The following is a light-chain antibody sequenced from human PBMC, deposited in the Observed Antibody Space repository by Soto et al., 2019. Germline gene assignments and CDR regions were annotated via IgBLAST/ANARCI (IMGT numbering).Light chain of an antibody. Sequence: QSVLTQPPSASGSPGQSVTISCSGSSNDVGAYNYVSWYQQHPGEAPKLIIYEVTKRPSGVPDRFSGSKSGNTASLTVSGLQADDEANYFCGSDADSDNYVFGTGTKVTV. CDR2: EVT. CDR3: GSDADSDNYV. CDR1: SNDVGAYNY. J-gene: IGLJ1*01. V-gene: IGLV2-8*01.